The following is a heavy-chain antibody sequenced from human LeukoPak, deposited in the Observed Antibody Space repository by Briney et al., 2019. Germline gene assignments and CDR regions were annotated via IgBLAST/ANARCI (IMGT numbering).Heavy chain of an antibody. CDR3: ARALYYEPSYLDS. CDR1: GGSFSGYY. CDR2: VTPSGVA. D-gene: IGHD3-22*01. Sequence: SETLSLTCAVYGGSFSGYYWTCICQPPGKGLEGIGEVTPSGVAHYNPSLKSPVTISVDTSKNQFSLMVTSVTAADTALYFCARALYYEPSYLDSWGRGTLVTVSS. V-gene: IGHV4-34*01. J-gene: IGHJ4*02.